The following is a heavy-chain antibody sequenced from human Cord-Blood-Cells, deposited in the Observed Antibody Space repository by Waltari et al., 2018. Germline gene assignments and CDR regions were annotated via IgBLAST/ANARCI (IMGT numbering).Heavy chain of an antibody. J-gene: IGHJ4*02. CDR1: GCSISSSSYY. CDR2: IYYSGTT. V-gene: IGHV4-39*01. Sequence: QLQLQESGPGLVKPSETLSLTCTVSGCSISSSSYYWGWIRQPPGKGLEWIGSIYYSGTTYYTPSLKMRVTISVDTSKNQFSLKLSSVTAADTAVYYCARQNIEYSSSFFDYWGQGTLVTVSS. D-gene: IGHD6-6*01. CDR3: ARQNIEYSSSFFDY.